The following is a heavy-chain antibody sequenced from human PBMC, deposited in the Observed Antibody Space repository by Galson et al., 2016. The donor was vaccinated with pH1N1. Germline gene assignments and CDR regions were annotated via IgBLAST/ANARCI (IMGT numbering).Heavy chain of an antibody. D-gene: IGHD2-2*01. V-gene: IGHV1-69*13. Sequence: SVKVSCKASEGTFSDSPISWVRQAPGKGLEWMGGIIPLFGTTNYAQKFRGRVTITADDSTSTAYMELSSLRYEDTAVYYCARDLGVVPAATSWLDPWGQGTLVSVSS. CDR3: ARDLGVVPAATSWLDP. CDR2: IIPLFGTT. CDR1: EGTFSDSP. J-gene: IGHJ5*02.